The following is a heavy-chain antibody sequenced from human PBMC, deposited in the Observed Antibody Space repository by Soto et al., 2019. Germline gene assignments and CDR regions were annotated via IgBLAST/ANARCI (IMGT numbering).Heavy chain of an antibody. V-gene: IGHV4-61*01. Sequence: QAQLQESGPGLVKPSETLSLTCTVSGGSVSSGSYDWGWIRQPPGKGLEWIGYIYYSGSTNYKPSLKSRVTISVDTSKNQFALKLSSVTAADTAVYYCARDPTNGDYPIGALDIWGQGTMVTVSS. CDR1: GGSVSSGSYD. CDR3: ARDPTNGDYPIGALDI. J-gene: IGHJ3*02. CDR2: IYYSGST. D-gene: IGHD4-17*01.